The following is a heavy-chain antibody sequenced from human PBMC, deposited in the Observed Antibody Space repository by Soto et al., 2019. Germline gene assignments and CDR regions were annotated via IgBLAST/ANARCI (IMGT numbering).Heavy chain of an antibody. D-gene: IGHD2-15*01. CDR2: ISSSSSTI. CDR1: GFTFISYS. J-gene: IGHJ6*02. CDR3: ARDAIQTYCSGGSCYSGPYGMDV. V-gene: IGHV3-48*02. Sequence: PGGSLRLSCASSGFTFISYSMNWVRQAPGKGLEWVSYISSSSSTIYYADSVKGRFTISRDNAKNSLYLQMNSLRDEDTAVYYCARDAIQTYCSGGSCYSGPYGMDVWGQGTTVTVSS.